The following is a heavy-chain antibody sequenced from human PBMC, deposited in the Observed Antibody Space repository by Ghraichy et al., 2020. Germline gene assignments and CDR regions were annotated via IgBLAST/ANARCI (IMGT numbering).Heavy chain of an antibody. CDR1: GGSISSSNW. J-gene: IGHJ6*02. CDR2: IYHSGST. V-gene: IGHV4-4*02. Sequence: SETLSLTCAVSGGSISSSNWWSWVRQPPGKGLEWIGEIYHSGSTNYNPSLKSRVTISVDKSKNQFSLKLSSVTAADTAVYYCAKFSSSGYYYGMDVWGQGTTVTVSS. CDR3: AKFSSSGYYYGMDV. D-gene: IGHD6-6*01.